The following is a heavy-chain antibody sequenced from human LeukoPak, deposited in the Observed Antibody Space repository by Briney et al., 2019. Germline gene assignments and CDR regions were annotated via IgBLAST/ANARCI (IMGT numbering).Heavy chain of an antibody. D-gene: IGHD4-17*01. CDR1: GGSISSYY. V-gene: IGHV4-59*01. CDR3: ASRLDYGDYGAFDI. J-gene: IGHJ3*02. CDR2: IYYSGST. Sequence: SETLSLTCTVSGGSISSYYWSWIRQPPGKGLEWIGYIYYSGSTNYNPSLKSRVTISVDTSKNQFSLKLSSVTAADTAVYYCASRLDYGDYGAFDIWGQGTMVTVSS.